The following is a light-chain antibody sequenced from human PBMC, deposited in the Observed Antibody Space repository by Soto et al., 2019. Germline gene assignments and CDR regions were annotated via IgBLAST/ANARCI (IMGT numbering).Light chain of an antibody. V-gene: IGKV2-28*01. CDR1: QSLLHSNGNTY. J-gene: IGKJ4*01. CDR3: MQVLQNPLT. CDR2: LGS. Sequence: DIVVTQSPHSLPVTPGEPASISCRSSQSLLHSNGNTYLDWYLQKPGQSPQLLIYLGSNRASGVPDRFSGSGSGTDYTLRISRVEAEDVGVYYCMQVLQNPLTFGGGTKEEI.